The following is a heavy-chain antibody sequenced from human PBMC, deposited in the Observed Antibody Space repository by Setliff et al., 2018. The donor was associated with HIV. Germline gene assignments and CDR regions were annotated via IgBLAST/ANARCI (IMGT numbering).Heavy chain of an antibody. CDR1: GDSVSNYSAA. J-gene: IGHJ4*02. Sequence: PSQTLSLTCAISGDSVSNYSAAWNWIRQSPSRGLEWLGRTFHRSKWYSDYAESVRSRITINPDTSKNQLSLQLHSVTPEDTAMYFCARRPGGITRARLDNWGQGTLVTVSS. CDR3: ARRPGGITRARLDN. V-gene: IGHV6-1*01. CDR2: TFHRSKWYS. D-gene: IGHD3-16*01.